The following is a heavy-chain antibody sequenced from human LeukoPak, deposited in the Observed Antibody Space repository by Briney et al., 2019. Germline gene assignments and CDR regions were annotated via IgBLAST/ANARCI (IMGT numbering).Heavy chain of an antibody. D-gene: IGHD6-19*01. V-gene: IGHV4-39*01. Sequence: SETLSLTCTVSGGSISSSSYYSGWIRQPPGKELEWIGSIYYSGSTYYNPSLKSRVTISVDTSKNQFSLKLSSVTAADTAVYYCARHSSGWYYYYYYMDVWGKGTTVTVSS. CDR2: IYYSGST. CDR1: GGSISSSSYY. J-gene: IGHJ6*03. CDR3: ARHSSGWYYYYYYMDV.